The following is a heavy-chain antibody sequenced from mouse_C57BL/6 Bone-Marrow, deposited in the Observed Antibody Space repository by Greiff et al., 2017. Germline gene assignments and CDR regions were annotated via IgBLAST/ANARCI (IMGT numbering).Heavy chain of an antibody. Sequence: EVQRVESGEGLVKPGGSLKLSCAASGFTFSSYAMSWVRQTPEKRLEWVAYISSGGDYIYYADTVKGRFTISRDNARNTLYLQMSSLKSEDTAMYYCTRITTVVYYYAMDYCGQGTSVTVSS. D-gene: IGHD1-1*01. CDR3: TRITTVVYYYAMDY. CDR2: ISSGGDYI. CDR1: GFTFSSYA. J-gene: IGHJ4*01. V-gene: IGHV5-9-1*02.